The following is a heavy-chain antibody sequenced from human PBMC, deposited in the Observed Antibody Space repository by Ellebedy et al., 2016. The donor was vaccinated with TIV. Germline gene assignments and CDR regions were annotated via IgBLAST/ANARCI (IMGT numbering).Heavy chain of an antibody. Sequence: GESLKISCEASGSTLSRYAMNWVRQAPGKGLEWVSYISISSSNIHYAESVKGRFTISRDNAKNSLYLQMNSLRPEDTAVYYCARAGYDYGDSRSGVTIYWGQGTLVTVSS. V-gene: IGHV3-48*01. D-gene: IGHD4-17*01. CDR2: ISISSSNI. J-gene: IGHJ4*02. CDR3: ARAGYDYGDSRSGVTIY. CDR1: GSTLSRYA.